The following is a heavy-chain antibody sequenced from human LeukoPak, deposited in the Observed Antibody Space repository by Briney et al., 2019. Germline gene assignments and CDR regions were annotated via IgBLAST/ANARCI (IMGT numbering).Heavy chain of an antibody. V-gene: IGHV3-23*01. CDR3: AKDPAYDFWSGYYLYYFDY. CDR1: GFTFSSYA. J-gene: IGHJ4*02. Sequence: GGSLRLSCAASGFTFSSYAMSWVRQAAGKGLEWVAAISGSGGSTYDADSVKGRFTISRDNSKTTLYMQMNSLRAEDTAVYYCAKDPAYDFWSGYYLYYFDYWGQGTLVTVSS. D-gene: IGHD3-3*01. CDR2: ISGSGGST.